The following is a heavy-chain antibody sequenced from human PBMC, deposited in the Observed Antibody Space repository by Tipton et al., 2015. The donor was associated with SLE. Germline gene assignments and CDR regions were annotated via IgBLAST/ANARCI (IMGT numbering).Heavy chain of an antibody. J-gene: IGHJ2*01. V-gene: IGHV3-48*03. CDR1: GFTFSSYE. CDR2: ISSSGSTI. D-gene: IGHD3-16*01. CDR3: ARYLGGWYFDL. Sequence: GSLRLSCAASGFTFSSYEMNWVRQAPGKGLEWVSYISSSGSTIYYADSVKGRFTISRDNAKNSLYLQMNSLRAEDTAVYYCARYLGGWYFDLWGRGTLVTVSS.